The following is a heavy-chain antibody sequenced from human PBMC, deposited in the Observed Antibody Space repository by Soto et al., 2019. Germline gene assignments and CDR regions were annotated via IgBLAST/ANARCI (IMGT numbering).Heavy chain of an antibody. CDR1: GFTFSSYG. CDR3: AREEYSSSPLYYFDY. D-gene: IGHD6-6*01. J-gene: IGHJ4*02. V-gene: IGHV3-33*01. CDR2: IWYDGSNK. Sequence: GSLRLSCAASGFTFSSYGMHWVRQAPGKGLEWVAVIWYDGSNKYYADSVKGRFTISRDNSKNTLYLQMNSLRAEDTAVYYCAREEYSSSPLYYFDYWGQGTLVTVSS.